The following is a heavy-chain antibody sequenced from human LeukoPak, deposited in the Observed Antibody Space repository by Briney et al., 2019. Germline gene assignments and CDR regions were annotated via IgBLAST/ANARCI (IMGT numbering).Heavy chain of an antibody. CDR3: ARGSSYGRGIAAAGKGYYYYYMDV. D-gene: IGHD6-13*01. Sequence: SETLSLTCAVYGGSFSGYYWSWIRQPPGKGLEWIGEINHSGSTNYNPSLKSRVTISVDTSKNQFSLKLSSATAADTAVYYCARGSSYGRGIAAAGKGYYYYYMDVWGKGTTVTVSS. V-gene: IGHV4-34*01. CDR2: INHSGST. J-gene: IGHJ6*03. CDR1: GGSFSGYY.